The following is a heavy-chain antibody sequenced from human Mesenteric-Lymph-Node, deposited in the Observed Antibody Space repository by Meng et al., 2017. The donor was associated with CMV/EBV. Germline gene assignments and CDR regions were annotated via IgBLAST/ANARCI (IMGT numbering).Heavy chain of an antibody. Sequence: YTFTSYDMNWVRQAPGQGLELMGWINTDTGNPTYAQDFTGRFVFSLDTSVTTAYLQISSLKAEDTAVYYCAREGGFCSTTGCYGGPDYWGQGTLVTVSS. V-gene: IGHV7-4-1*02. CDR1: YTFTSYD. D-gene: IGHD2-2*01. CDR2: INTDTGNP. J-gene: IGHJ4*02. CDR3: AREGGFCSTTGCYGGPDY.